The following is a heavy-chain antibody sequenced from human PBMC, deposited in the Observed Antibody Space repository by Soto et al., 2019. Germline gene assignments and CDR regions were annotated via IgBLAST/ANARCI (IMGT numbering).Heavy chain of an antibody. Sequence: EVHLLESGGGLVQPGGSLRLSCTTSGFSFXNYAMSWVRQAPGKGLEWVSAITSSADSTYSADSVKGRFTISRDNSQSTLYLQMTGQRAEVTALYFCTKDRASVWYSAFDYRGQAALVTVSS. D-gene: IGHD6-19*01. CDR3: TKDRASVWYSAFDY. V-gene: IGHV3-23*01. CDR1: GFSFXNYA. J-gene: IGHJ4*02. CDR2: ITSSADST.